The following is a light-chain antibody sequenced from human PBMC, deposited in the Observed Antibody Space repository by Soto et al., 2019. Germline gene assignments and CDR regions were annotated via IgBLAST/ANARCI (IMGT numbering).Light chain of an antibody. CDR1: QSVSSSY. J-gene: IGKJ5*01. Sequence: DIVLTQSPGTLSLSPGERAILSCRASQSVSSSYLAWYQQKPGQAPRLLIYGASSRATGIPDRFSGSGSGTDFTLTISRLEPEDFAVYYCQQYGSSPPITFGQGTRLEIK. CDR3: QQYGSSPPIT. V-gene: IGKV3-20*01. CDR2: GAS.